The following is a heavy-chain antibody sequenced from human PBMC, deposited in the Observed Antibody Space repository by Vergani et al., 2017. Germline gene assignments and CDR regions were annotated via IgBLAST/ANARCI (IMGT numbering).Heavy chain of an antibody. Sequence: QVQLVESGGGVVQPGRSLRLSCAASGFTFSSYGMHWVRQAPGKGLEWVAVIWYDGSNKYYADSVKGRFTISRDNSKNTLYLQMNSLRAEDTAVYYCAKDPRTSRHDWDFDYWGQGTLVTVSS. D-gene: IGHD2-2*01. CDR2: IWYDGSNK. CDR1: GFTFSSYG. CDR3: AKDPRTSRHDWDFDY. J-gene: IGHJ4*02. V-gene: IGHV3-33*06.